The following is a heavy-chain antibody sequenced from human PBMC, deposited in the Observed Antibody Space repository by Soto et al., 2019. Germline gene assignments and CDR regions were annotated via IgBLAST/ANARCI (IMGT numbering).Heavy chain of an antibody. J-gene: IGHJ5*02. Sequence: QVQLQESGPGLVKLSGTLSLTCAVSGGSISSSNWWSWVRQPPGKGLEWIGEIYHSGSTNYNPSLKSRVTISVDKSKNQFSLKLSSVTAADTAVYYCARDTRGYCSGGSCYTTHWFDPWGQGTLVTVSS. CDR2: IYHSGST. V-gene: IGHV4-4*02. CDR3: ARDTRGYCSGGSCYTTHWFDP. D-gene: IGHD2-15*01. CDR1: GGSISSSNW.